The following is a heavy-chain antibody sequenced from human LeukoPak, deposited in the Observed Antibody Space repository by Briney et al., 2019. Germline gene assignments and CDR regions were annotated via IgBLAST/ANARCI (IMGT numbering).Heavy chain of an antibody. Sequence: PGGSLRLSCAASGFTFSSYSMNWVRQAPGKGLEWVSYISSSSSTIYYADSVKGRFTISRDNAKNSLYLQMNSLRAEDTAVYYCARSIAARPSDYWGQGTLVTVSS. CDR3: ARSIAARPSDY. D-gene: IGHD6-6*01. CDR2: ISSSSSTI. CDR1: GFTFSSYS. V-gene: IGHV3-48*01. J-gene: IGHJ4*02.